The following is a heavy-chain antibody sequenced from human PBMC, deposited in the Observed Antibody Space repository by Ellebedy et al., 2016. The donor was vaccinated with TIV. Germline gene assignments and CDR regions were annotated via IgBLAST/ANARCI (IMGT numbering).Heavy chain of an antibody. CDR2: ISGSGGST. D-gene: IGHD3-10*01. V-gene: IGHV3-23*01. J-gene: IGHJ4*02. Sequence: GESLKISCAASGFTFSSYAMSWVRQAPGKGLAWVSAISGSGGSTNYADSVKGRFTISRDNSKNTLYLQMNSLRAEDTAVYYCARRGGFGELGQVDYWGQGTLVTVSS. CDR1: GFTFSSYA. CDR3: ARRGGFGELGQVDY.